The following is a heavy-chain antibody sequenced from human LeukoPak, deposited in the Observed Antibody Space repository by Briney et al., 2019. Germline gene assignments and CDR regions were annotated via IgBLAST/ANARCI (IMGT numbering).Heavy chain of an antibody. D-gene: IGHD2-15*01. Sequence: SETLSLTCTVSGDSITGSSYYWGWIRQPPGKRLEWIGSFYYSGSTYYNPSLKSRVTISVDTSKNQFSLKLSSVTAADTAVYYCARRINYFDYWGQGILVTVSS. J-gene: IGHJ4*02. CDR2: FYYSGST. V-gene: IGHV4-39*01. CDR3: ARRINYFDY. CDR1: GDSITGSSYY.